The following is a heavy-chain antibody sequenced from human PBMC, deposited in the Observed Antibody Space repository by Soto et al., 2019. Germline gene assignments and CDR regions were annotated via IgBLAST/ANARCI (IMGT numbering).Heavy chain of an antibody. V-gene: IGHV4-59*01. CDR1: GGSISSYY. J-gene: IGHJ5*02. Sequence: QVQLQESGPGPVKPSETLSLRCNVSGGSISSYYWSWIRQPPGKGLEWIGYIYYNGNTNYNPSLKSRVIMSVDTSKNQLSLNLTSVTAADTAVYFCARGRQGGGSFLKNYFDPWGQGTLVTVSS. CDR3: ARGRQGGGSFLKNYFDP. CDR2: IYYNGNT. D-gene: IGHD1-26*01.